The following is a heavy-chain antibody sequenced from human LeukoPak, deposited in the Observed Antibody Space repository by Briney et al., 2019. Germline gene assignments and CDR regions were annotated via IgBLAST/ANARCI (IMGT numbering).Heavy chain of an antibody. J-gene: IGHJ6*02. CDR1: GGSFSGYY. V-gene: IGHV4-34*01. CDR3: ARAADYCSSTSCYARYYYYGKDV. CDR2: INHSGST. Sequence: SETLSLTCAVYGGSFSGYYWSWIRQPPGKGLEWIGEINHSGSTNYNPSLKSRVTISVDTSKNQFSLKLSSVTAADTAVYYCARAADYCSSTSCYARYYYYGKDVWGQGTTVTVS. D-gene: IGHD2-2*01.